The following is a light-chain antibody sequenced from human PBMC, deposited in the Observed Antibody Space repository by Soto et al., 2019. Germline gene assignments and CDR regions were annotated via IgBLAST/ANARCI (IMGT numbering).Light chain of an antibody. V-gene: IGKV1-13*02. CDR2: DAS. J-gene: IGKJ3*01. Sequence: AIQLTQSPSSLSSSVGARVTITCRASQGISSALAWYQQKPGQAPKLLIYDASSLESGVPSRFSGSGSGTDFTLTISSLQPEDFATYYCQEFNSYPRTFGAGTKVDIK. CDR3: QEFNSYPRT. CDR1: QGISSA.